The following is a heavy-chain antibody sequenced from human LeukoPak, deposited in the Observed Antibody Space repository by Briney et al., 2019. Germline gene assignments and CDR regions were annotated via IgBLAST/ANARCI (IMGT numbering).Heavy chain of an antibody. D-gene: IGHD4-17*01. J-gene: IGHJ4*02. V-gene: IGHV3-7*03. CDR2: INQDGSGK. Sequence: GGPLRLSCGAPGFAFSTYWMTWVRKAPGKGLEWVASINQDGSGKYYVDSVKGRFTISRDNAQKSLYLEMNSLRAEDTAVYYCARAVTFTEGYWGQGTLVTVSS. CDR3: ARAVTFTEGY. CDR1: GFAFSTYW.